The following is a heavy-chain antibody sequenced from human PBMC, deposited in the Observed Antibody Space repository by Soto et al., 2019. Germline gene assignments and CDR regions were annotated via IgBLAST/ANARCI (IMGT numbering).Heavy chain of an antibody. V-gene: IGHV3-30*18. D-gene: IGHD3-22*01. Sequence: PGGSLRFSCAASGFTFSSYGMHWVRQSQGKGLEWVAVISYDGSNRYYADSVKGRFTISRDNSQNTLYLQINSLRAEDTAVYYCAKSLESSSGRYFDLWGRTTLVTVSS. CDR1: GFTFSSYG. CDR2: ISYDGSNR. J-gene: IGHJ2*01. CDR3: AKSLESSSGRYFDL.